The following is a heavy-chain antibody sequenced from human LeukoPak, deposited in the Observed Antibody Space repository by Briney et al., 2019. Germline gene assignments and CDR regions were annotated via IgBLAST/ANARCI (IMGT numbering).Heavy chain of an antibody. V-gene: IGHV3-30*18. D-gene: IGHD3-22*01. CDR1: GFTFSSFG. Sequence: GGSLRLSCAASGFTFSSFGMHWVRQAPGKGLEWVAVISYDGSNKYYADSVKGRFTISRDNSKNTLCLQMNSLRAEDTAVYYCAKDKGDSSAPDYWGQGTLVTVSS. CDR2: ISYDGSNK. J-gene: IGHJ4*02. CDR3: AKDKGDSSAPDY.